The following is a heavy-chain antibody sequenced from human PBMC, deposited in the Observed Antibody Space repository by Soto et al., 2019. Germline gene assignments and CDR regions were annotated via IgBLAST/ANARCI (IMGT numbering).Heavy chain of an antibody. CDR3: ARGRHSTSSETASTAPFNY. Sequence: SQTLSLTCAISGDSVSSNSAAWNWIRQSPSRGLEWLGRTFYRSKWYSEYAVSVKSRITINPDTSRNQFSLQLKSVTPEDTAVYYCARGRHSTSSETASTAPFNYWGQGTLVTVSS. CDR1: GDSVSSNSAA. CDR2: TFYRSKWYS. D-gene: IGHD6-25*01. J-gene: IGHJ4*02. V-gene: IGHV6-1*01.